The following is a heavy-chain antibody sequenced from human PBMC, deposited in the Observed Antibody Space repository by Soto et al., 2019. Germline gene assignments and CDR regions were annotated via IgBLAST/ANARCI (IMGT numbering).Heavy chain of an antibody. CDR3: ARDPNCLTAYYSYGLDV. V-gene: IGHV3-11*01. CDR2: ISYNGATI. CDR1: GFTFSDYY. J-gene: IGHJ6*02. Sequence: PGGSLRLSCAASGFTFSDYYMSWIRQAPGKGLEWISYISYNGATISYADSVKGRFTISRDNAKNSLYLQMNSLRAEDTAVYYCARDPNCLTAYYSYGLDVWGQGTTVTVSS. D-gene: IGHD1-1*01.